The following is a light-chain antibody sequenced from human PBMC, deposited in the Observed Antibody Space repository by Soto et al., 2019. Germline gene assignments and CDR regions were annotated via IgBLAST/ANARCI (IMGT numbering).Light chain of an antibody. V-gene: IGLV2-14*01. CDR3: LSYTTSSTWV. CDR2: EVS. Sequence: QSVLTQPASVSGSPGQSITISCTGTSSDVGGYKHVSWYQQHPGKAPKLMIFEVSDRPSGVSNRFSGSRSGNTASLTISGLQAEDEAVYYCLSYTTSSTWVFGGGTKVTVL. CDR1: SSDVGGYKH. J-gene: IGLJ3*02.